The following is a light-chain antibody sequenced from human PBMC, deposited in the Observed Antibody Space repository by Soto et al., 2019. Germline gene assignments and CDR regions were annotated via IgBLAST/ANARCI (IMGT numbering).Light chain of an antibody. V-gene: IGKV1-5*03. CDR1: QSISSW. J-gene: IGKJ1*01. CDR3: QQYNSYCT. Sequence: DIQMTQSPSTLSASVGDRVTITCRAGQSISSWLACYQQKPGKAPKLLIYKASSLESGVPSRFSGSGSRTEFTLTISSLQPDDFATYYCQQYNSYCTFGQGTKVDIK. CDR2: KAS.